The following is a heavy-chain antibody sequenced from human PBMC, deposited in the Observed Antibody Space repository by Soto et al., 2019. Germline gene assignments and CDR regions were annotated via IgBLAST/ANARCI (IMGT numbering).Heavy chain of an antibody. J-gene: IGHJ4*02. CDR3: ARGYTDFDS. CDR2: IDNSGRT. CDR1: GDSISSYD. D-gene: IGHD3-16*02. V-gene: IGHV4-59*01. Sequence: SGTLSLTCTVSGDSISSYDWSWIRQPPGKGLEWIGYIDNSGRTDSNPSLKSRVSMSVDTSKNQFSLNLISVTAADTAVYYCARGYTDFDSWGQGTLVTVSS.